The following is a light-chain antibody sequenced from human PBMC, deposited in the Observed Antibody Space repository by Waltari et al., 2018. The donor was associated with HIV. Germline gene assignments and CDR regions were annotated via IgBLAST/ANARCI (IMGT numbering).Light chain of an antibody. Sequence: QSPLTQPRSVSGSPGQSVTISCTGTSSDVDGYNYVSWYQQPPGKGPKPRIYDVTKRPSGVPDRFSGSKSGNTASLTITGLQAGDEADYFCCTYAGGYTLVFGGGTKLTVL. J-gene: IGLJ3*02. CDR1: SSDVDGYNY. V-gene: IGLV2-11*01. CDR3: CTYAGGYTLV. CDR2: DVT.